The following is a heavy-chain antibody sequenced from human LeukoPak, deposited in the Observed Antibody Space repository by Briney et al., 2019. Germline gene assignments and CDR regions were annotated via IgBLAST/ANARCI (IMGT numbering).Heavy chain of an antibody. Sequence: GGSLRLSCAASGFTFSSYAMSWVRQAPGKGLEWVSAISGSGGSTYYADSVKGRFTISRDNSKNTLYLQMNSLRAEDTAVHYCAKSDCSSTSCYDAFDIWGQGTMVTVSS. CDR1: GFTFSSYA. CDR2: ISGSGGST. V-gene: IGHV3-23*01. J-gene: IGHJ3*02. CDR3: AKSDCSSTSCYDAFDI. D-gene: IGHD2-2*01.